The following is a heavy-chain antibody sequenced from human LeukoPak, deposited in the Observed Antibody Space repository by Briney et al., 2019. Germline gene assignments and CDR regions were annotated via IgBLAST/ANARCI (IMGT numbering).Heavy chain of an antibody. V-gene: IGHV4-61*02. CDR2: IQTSGST. CDR3: LGYCSTASCLSDV. D-gene: IGHD2-2*01. CDR1: GGSISSGGYY. Sequence: SQTLSLTCTVSGGSISSGGYYWSRIRQPAGKGLEWIGRIQTSGSTNYNPSLRSRVTISIDTPKNQFSLKVSSVTAADTAVYYCLGYCSTASCLSDVWGQGSTVTVSS. J-gene: IGHJ6*02.